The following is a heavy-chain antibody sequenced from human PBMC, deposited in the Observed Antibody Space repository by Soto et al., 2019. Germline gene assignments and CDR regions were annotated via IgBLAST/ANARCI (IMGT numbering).Heavy chain of an antibody. V-gene: IGHV4-39*01. CDR1: GGSISSSSYY. J-gene: IGHJ6*03. CDR2: IYYSGST. CDR3: ARQGDYYYYYYMDV. Sequence: SETLSLTCTVSGGSISSSSYYWGWIRKPPGKGLEWIGSIYYSGSTYYNPSLKSRVTISVDTSKNQFSLKLSSVTAADTAVYYCARQGDYYYYYYMDVWGKGTTVTVSS.